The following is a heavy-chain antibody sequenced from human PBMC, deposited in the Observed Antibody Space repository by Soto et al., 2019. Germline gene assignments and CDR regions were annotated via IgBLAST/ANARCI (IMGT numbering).Heavy chain of an antibody. D-gene: IGHD3-10*01. CDR2: ISGSDGST. CDR3: GRWGVYYCRSLDAIDV. J-gene: IGHJ3*01. Sequence: GGSLRLSCAASGFTFSSYAMSWVRQAPGKGLEWVSAISGSDGSTYYADSVKGRFTISRDNSKNTLYLQMNNVRAEDTGVRYFGRWGVYYCRSLDAIDVWGQGTMVTVSS. CDR1: GFTFSSYA. V-gene: IGHV3-23*01.